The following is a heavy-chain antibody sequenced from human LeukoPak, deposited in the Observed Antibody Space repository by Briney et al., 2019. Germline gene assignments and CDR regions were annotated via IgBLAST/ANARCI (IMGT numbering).Heavy chain of an antibody. J-gene: IGHJ2*01. D-gene: IGHD1-26*01. CDR3: ASCSGSYYDAFDL. CDR1: EGTFSNYG. Sequence: GASVKVSCKASEGTFSNYGVTWVRQAPGRGLEWMGGIIPIFGTANYAQKFQGRVTITADESTSTAYMELSSLRSEDTAVYYCASCSGSYYDAFDLWGRGTLVTVSS. V-gene: IGHV1-69*13. CDR2: IIPIFGTA.